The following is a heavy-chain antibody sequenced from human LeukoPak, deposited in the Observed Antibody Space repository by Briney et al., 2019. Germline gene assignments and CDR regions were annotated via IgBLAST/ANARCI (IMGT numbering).Heavy chain of an antibody. CDR2: ISYDGSNK. CDR1: GFTFRSYA. V-gene: IGHV3-30*04. Sequence: GRSLRLSCAASGFTFRSYAMHWVRQAPGKGLEWVAVISYDGSNKYYADSVKGRFTISRDNSKNTLYLQMNSLRAEDTAVYYCASSGGGLYFDYWGQGTLVTVSS. CDR3: ASSGGGLYFDY. J-gene: IGHJ4*02. D-gene: IGHD3-16*01.